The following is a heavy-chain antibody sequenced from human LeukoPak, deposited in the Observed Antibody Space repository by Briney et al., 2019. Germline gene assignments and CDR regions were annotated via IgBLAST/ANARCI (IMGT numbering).Heavy chain of an antibody. CDR3: AKGSGSEPVAASDY. CDR1: GFTFDVYP. J-gene: IGHJ4*02. Sequence: PGGSLRLSCAASGFTFDVYPMHWVRQARGKGLEWVSGISWNSGSIGYADSVKGRFTISRDNAKNSLYLQMNSLRAEDTALYYCAKGSGSEPVAASDYWGQGTLVTVSS. D-gene: IGHD6-19*01. CDR2: ISWNSGSI. V-gene: IGHV3-9*01.